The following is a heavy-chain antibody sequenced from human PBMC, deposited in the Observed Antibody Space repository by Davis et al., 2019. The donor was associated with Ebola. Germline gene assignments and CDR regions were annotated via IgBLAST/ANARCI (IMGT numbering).Heavy chain of an antibody. CDR2: ISGSGGST. Sequence: GESLKISCTDSVITFSIYAMTWVRQAPGKGLEWVSAISGSGGSTYHADSVKGRFTISRDNSKKTLYLQMNSLRAEDTAVYYCAKSGLSFGVVKYHYGMDVWGKGTTVTVSS. CDR1: VITFSIYA. V-gene: IGHV3-23*01. CDR3: AKSGLSFGVVKYHYGMDV. D-gene: IGHD3-3*01. J-gene: IGHJ6*04.